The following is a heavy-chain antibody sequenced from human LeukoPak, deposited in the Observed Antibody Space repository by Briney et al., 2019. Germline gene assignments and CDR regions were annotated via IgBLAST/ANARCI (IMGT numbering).Heavy chain of an antibody. D-gene: IGHD3-10*01. CDR1: GGTFSSYA. CDR2: IIPIFGTA. J-gene: IGHJ6*03. V-gene: IGHV1-69*13. CDR3: ARDGGTMVRGVTSSPGRYYYYYMDV. Sequence: SVKVSCKASGGTFSSYAISWVRQAPGQGLEWMGGIIPIFGTANYAQKFQGRVTITADESTSTACMELSSLRSEDTAVYYCARDGGTMVRGVTSSPGRYYYYYMDVWGKGTTVTVSS.